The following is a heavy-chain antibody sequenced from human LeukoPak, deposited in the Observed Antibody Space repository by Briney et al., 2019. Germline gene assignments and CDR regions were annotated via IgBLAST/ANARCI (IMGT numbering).Heavy chain of an antibody. CDR1: GGSISSGGYS. CDR2: IYHSGST. CDR3: ASEVRVALYYFDY. J-gene: IGHJ4*02. D-gene: IGHD2-15*01. Sequence: PSQTLSLTCAVSGGSISSGGYSWSWIRQPPGKGLEWIGYIYHSGSTYYNPSLKSRVTISVDRSKNQFSLKLSSVTAADTAVYYCASEVRVALYYFDYWGQGTLVTVSS. V-gene: IGHV4-30-2*01.